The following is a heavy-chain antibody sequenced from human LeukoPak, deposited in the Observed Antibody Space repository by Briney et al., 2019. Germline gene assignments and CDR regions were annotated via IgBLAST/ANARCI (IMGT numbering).Heavy chain of an antibody. D-gene: IGHD3-10*01. CDR2: ISAYNGNT. Sequence: ASVKLSCKASGYTFTSYGISWVRQAPGQGLEWIGWISAYNGNTNYEQKLQGRVTMTTDTSTSTAYMELRSLRSDDTAVYYCERFYYGSGRAPSYFDYWGQGTLVTVSS. CDR3: ERFYYGSGRAPSYFDY. CDR1: GYTFTSYG. J-gene: IGHJ4*02. V-gene: IGHV1-18*01.